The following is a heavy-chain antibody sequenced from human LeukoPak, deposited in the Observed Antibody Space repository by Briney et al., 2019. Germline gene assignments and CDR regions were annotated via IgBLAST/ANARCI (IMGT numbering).Heavy chain of an antibody. Sequence: TGGSLRLSCAASGFTFGNAWMSWVGKAPGKGLGWASAISGRGGSTYYADSVKGRFTISRDNSKNTLYLQMNSLRAEDTAVYYCAGNGGDFDWLLHDYWGQGTLVTVSS. CDR3: AGNGGDFDWLLHDY. CDR1: GFTFGNAW. V-gene: IGHV3-23*01. J-gene: IGHJ4*02. CDR2: ISGRGGST. D-gene: IGHD3-9*01.